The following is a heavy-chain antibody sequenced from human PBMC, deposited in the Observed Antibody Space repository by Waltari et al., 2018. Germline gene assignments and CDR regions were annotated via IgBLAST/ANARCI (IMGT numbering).Heavy chain of an antibody. CDR1: GDSVSSNNSY. CDR3: TRDGGHDSGDFEDN. CDR2: ISYSGNA. D-gene: IGHD4-17*01. V-gene: IGHV4-39*07. J-gene: IGHJ4*02. Sequence: QLQLQESGPGLVKPSETLSLTCSVSGDSVSSNNSYWGWLRQPPGKGLEWIGTISYSGNACYNPSLKSRVTISLDMSKNDFSLKLSSVTAADTAVYYCTRDGGHDSGDFEDNLGQGSLVTVSS.